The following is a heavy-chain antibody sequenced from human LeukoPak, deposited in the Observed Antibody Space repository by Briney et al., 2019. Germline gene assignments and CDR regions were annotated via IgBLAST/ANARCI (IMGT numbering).Heavy chain of an antibody. D-gene: IGHD6-19*01. V-gene: IGHV3-11*04. J-gene: IGHJ5*02. CDR3: ARDSVAGTSFNWFDP. CDR2: ISSSGSTI. CDR1: GFTFSDYY. Sequence: SGGSLRLSCAASGFTFSDYYMSWIRQAPGKGLEWVSYISSSGSTIYYADSVKGRFTISGDNAKNSLYLQMNSLRAEDTAVYYCARDSVAGTSFNWFDPWGQGTLVTVSS.